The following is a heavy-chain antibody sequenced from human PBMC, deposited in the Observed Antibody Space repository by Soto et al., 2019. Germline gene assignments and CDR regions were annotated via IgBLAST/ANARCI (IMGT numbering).Heavy chain of an antibody. V-gene: IGHV3-53*04. CDR2: IYSGGST. CDR1: GFTVSSNY. CDR3: ATQFQGWVFDY. Sequence: EVQLVESGGGLVQPGGSLRLSCAASGFTVSSNYMSWVRQAPRKGLEWVSVIYSGGSTYYADSVKGRFTISRHNSKNTLYLQMNSLRAAVTAVYYCATQFQGWVFDYWGQGTLVTVSS. D-gene: IGHD1-26*01. J-gene: IGHJ4*02.